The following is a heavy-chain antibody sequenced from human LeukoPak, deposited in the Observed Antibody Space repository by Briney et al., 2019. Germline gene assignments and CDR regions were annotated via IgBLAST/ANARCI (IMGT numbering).Heavy chain of an antibody. J-gene: IGHJ3*02. D-gene: IGHD3-10*01. CDR1: GGSISTHY. CDR2: IYPSGST. Sequence: SSETLSLTCTVSGGSISTHYWTWIRQPAGKGLEWIGRIYPSGSTNYNPSLKSRVTMSVDTSKNQFSLKMSSVTAADTAVYYCASGRDSRSQMAGYDAFDIWGQGTMVTVSS. V-gene: IGHV4-4*07. CDR3: ASGRDSRSQMAGYDAFDI.